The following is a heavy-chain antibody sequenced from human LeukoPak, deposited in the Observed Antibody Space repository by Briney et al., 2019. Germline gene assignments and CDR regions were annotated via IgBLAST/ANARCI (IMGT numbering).Heavy chain of an antibody. D-gene: IGHD6-19*01. CDR1: GFTFSSYA. V-gene: IGHV3-23*01. CDR2: ISGGGSST. J-gene: IGHJ3*02. Sequence: PGGSLRLSCAASGFTFSSYAMSWVRQAPGKGLEWVSAISGGGSSTSYADSAKGRFTISRDNSKNTLYVQMNSLRAEDTAVYYCANDRRYSSDWHDAFDIWGQGTMVTVSS. CDR3: ANDRRYSSDWHDAFDI.